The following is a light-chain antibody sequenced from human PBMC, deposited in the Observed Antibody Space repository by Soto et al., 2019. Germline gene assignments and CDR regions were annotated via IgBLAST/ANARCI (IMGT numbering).Light chain of an antibody. CDR3: ATWDTKAPV. J-gene: IGLJ3*02. Sequence: QAVLTQSSSASASLGSSVKLTCTLSNRHSSYIIAWHQQQPGKAPRYLMKVEDSGSYNKGTGVPDRFSGSSSGADRYLTISNLQFEDDADYYCATWDTKAPVFGGGPTLTVL. V-gene: IGLV4-60*02. CDR2: VEDSGSY. CDR1: NRHSSYI.